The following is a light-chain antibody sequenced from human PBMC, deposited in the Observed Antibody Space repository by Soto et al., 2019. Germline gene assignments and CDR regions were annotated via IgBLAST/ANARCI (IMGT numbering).Light chain of an antibody. CDR2: DVS. CDR1: SSDVGGYNY. J-gene: IGLJ2*01. V-gene: IGLV2-14*01. Sequence: QSALTQPASVSGSPGQSITISCTGTSSDVGGYNYVSWYQQHPGKAPKLMIYDVSNRPSGVSNRFSGSKSGNTASLTISGXXXXXXXXXYCSSYTSSSTLMVFGGGTKVTVL. CDR3: SSYTSSSTLMV.